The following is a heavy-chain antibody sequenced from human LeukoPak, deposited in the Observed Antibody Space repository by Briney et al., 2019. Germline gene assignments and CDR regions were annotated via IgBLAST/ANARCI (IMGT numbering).Heavy chain of an antibody. J-gene: IGHJ4*02. D-gene: IGHD2-15*01. CDR1: GLAFSAYK. CDR3: VVGGSPGY. Sequence: GGSLRLSCAASGLAFSAYKMHWVRQAPQKGLVWVSRISTDGYTTDYADFVQGRFTASRDNTKNTWSLEMSSLRAEDTAVYYCVVGGSPGYWGQGTLVTVSS. V-gene: IGHV3-74*01. CDR2: ISTDGYTT.